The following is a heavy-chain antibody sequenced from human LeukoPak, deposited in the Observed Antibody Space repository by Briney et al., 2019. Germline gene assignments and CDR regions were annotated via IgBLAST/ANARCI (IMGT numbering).Heavy chain of an antibody. V-gene: IGHV1-69*01. CDR3: ARWGGYCSSTSCNWFDP. D-gene: IGHD2-2*01. Sequence: SVKVSCKASGGTFSSYAISWVRQAPGQGLEWMGGIIPIFGTANYAQKFQGRVTITADESTSTAYMELSSLRSEDTAVYYCARWGGYCSSTSCNWFDPWGQGTLVTVSS. CDR2: IIPIFGTA. CDR1: GGTFSSYA. J-gene: IGHJ5*02.